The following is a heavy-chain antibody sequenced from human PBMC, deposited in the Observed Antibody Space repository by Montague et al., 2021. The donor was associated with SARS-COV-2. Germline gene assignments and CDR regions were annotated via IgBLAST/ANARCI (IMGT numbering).Heavy chain of an antibody. D-gene: IGHD4-17*01. CDR3: ARIQATVNAFDI. CDR1: GFSLSTSGMC. J-gene: IGHJ3*02. V-gene: IGHV2-70*11. Sequence: PALVKPTQTLTLTCTFSGFSLSTSGMCVSWIRQPPGKALEWLARIDWDDDKYYSTSLRARLTISKDTSKNQVVLTMTNMDPVDTATYYCARIQATVNAFDIWGQGTMVTVSS. CDR2: IDWDDDK.